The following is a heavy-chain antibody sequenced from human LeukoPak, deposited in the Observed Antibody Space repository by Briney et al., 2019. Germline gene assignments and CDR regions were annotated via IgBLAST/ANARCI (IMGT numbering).Heavy chain of an antibody. CDR1: GYTFTSYG. CDR2: ISAYNGNT. J-gene: IGHJ6*03. D-gene: IGHD5-24*01. V-gene: IGHV1-18*01. Sequence: ASVKVSCKASGYTFTSYGISWVRQAPGQGLEWMGWISAYNGNTNYAQKLQARVTMTTDTSTSTAYMELRSLRSDDTAVYYCAGLVEMATIPSYYYYMDVWGKGTTVTVSS. CDR3: AGLVEMATIPSYYYYMDV.